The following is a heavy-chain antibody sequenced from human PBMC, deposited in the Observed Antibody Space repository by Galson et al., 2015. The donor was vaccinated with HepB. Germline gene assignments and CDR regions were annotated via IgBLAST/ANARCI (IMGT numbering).Heavy chain of an antibody. CDR1: GFTFSSYG. CDR2: ISNDGSIQ. J-gene: IGHJ4*02. Sequence: SLRLSCAASGFTFSSYGMQWVRQAPGKGLEWVAVISNDGSIQYYADSVRGRFTISRDNSKNTLNLEMNSPRGEDTAVYYCGRSRAGSSWYSVDYWGQGTLVTVSS. D-gene: IGHD6-13*01. V-gene: IGHV3-30*03. CDR3: GRSRAGSSWYSVDY.